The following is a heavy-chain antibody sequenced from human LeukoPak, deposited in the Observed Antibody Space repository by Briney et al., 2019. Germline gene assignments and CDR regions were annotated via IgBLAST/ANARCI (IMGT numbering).Heavy chain of an antibody. V-gene: IGHV4-38-2*02. D-gene: IGHD2-15*01. J-gene: IGHJ4*02. CDR1: GYSISSGYY. CDR3: AREFPVVAATYYFDY. CDR2: IYHSGST. Sequence: SETLSLTCTVSGYSISSGYYWGWIRQPPGKGLEWIGSIYHSGSTYYNPSLKSRVTISVDTSKNQFSLKLSSVTAADTAVYYCAREFPVVAATYYFDYWGQGTLVTVSS.